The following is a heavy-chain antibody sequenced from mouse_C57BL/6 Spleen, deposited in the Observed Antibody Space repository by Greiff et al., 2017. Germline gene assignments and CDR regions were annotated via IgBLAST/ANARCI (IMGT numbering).Heavy chain of an antibody. D-gene: IGHD2-1*01. CDR3: ARGYYGNFFDY. CDR1: GYTFTDYY. J-gene: IGHJ2*01. Sequence: QVQLQQSGAELVRPGASVKLSCKASGYTFTDYYINWVKQRPGQGLEWIARIYPGSGNTYYNEKFKGKATLTAEKSSSTAYMQLSSLTSDDSAVYFCARGYYGNFFDYWGQGTTLTVSS. CDR2: IYPGSGNT. V-gene: IGHV1-76*01.